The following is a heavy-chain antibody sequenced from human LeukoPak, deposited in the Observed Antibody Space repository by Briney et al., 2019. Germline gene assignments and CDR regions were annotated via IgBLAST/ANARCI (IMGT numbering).Heavy chain of an antibody. D-gene: IGHD1-1*01. Sequence: PSETLSLTCSVSGGSISSCYWSWIRQPAGKGLEWIGHIYDSGETDYNPSLKSRVTMSLDPSKNQVSLHLRSVTAADTAVYYCARALAATGSARDNWFDPWGQGTLVTVSS. CDR3: ARALAATGSARDNWFDP. CDR2: IYDSGET. CDR1: GGSISSCY. V-gene: IGHV4-4*07. J-gene: IGHJ5*02.